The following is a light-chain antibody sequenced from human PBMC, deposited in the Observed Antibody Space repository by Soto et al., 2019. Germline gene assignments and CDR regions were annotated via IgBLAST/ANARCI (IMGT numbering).Light chain of an antibody. V-gene: IGLV2-14*01. Sequence: QSALTQPASVSGSPGQSITISCTGTSSDVGRYNYVSWYQQHPGTAPKLMIYEVSNRPSGVSNRFSGSKSGNTASLTISGLQTEDEAVYYCGSYTSSSTYVFGTGTKLTVL. J-gene: IGLJ1*01. CDR1: SSDVGRYNY. CDR2: EVS. CDR3: GSYTSSSTYV.